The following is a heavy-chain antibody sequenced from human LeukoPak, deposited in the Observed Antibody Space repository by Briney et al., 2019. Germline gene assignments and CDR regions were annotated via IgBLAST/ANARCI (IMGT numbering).Heavy chain of an antibody. D-gene: IGHD3-22*01. CDR1: GFTFSSYA. Sequence: PGRSLRLSCAASGFTFSSYAMHWVRQAPGKGLEWVAVISYDGSNKYYADSVKGRFTISRDNSKNTLYLQMNSLRAEDTAVYYCARGLYYYDSSGYYYDWYFDLWGRGTLVTVSS. CDR2: ISYDGSNK. J-gene: IGHJ2*01. V-gene: IGHV3-30*04. CDR3: ARGLYYYDSSGYYYDWYFDL.